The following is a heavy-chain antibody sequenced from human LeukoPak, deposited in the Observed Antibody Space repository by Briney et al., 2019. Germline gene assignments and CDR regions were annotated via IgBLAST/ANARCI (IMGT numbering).Heavy chain of an antibody. Sequence: GGSLRLSCAASGFSFTSYAMNWVRQAPGKGLEWVSAISGSGRSTYSADSVRGRFTTSRDNSKNILYLQMNTLRVDDTAVYYCARDLMDYDVSTGLHHYYLDVWGQGTTVTVSS. CDR1: GFSFTSYA. CDR3: ARDLMDYDVSTGLHHYYLDV. CDR2: ISGSGRST. D-gene: IGHD3-9*01. V-gene: IGHV3-23*01. J-gene: IGHJ6*02.